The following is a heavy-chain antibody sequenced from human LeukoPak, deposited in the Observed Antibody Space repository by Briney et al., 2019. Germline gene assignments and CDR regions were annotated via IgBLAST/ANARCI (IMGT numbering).Heavy chain of an antibody. Sequence: KTSETLSLTCAVSGGSISSSNWWSWVRQPPGKGLEWIGEIYHSGSTNYNPSLKSRVTISVDKSKNQFSLKLSSVTAADTAVYYCARNRQSERDYYYYYMDVWGKGTTVTVSS. CDR1: GGSISSSNW. V-gene: IGHV4-4*02. CDR3: ARNRQSERDYYYYYMDV. J-gene: IGHJ6*03. D-gene: IGHD3-16*02. CDR2: IYHSGST.